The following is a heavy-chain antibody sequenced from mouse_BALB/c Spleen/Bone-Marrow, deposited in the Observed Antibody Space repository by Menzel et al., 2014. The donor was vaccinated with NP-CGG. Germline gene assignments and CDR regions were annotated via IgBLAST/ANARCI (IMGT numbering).Heavy chain of an antibody. D-gene: IGHD4-1*01. V-gene: IGHV14-3*02. CDR2: IDPANGNT. CDR3: ARWEYYAMDY. CDR1: GFNIKDTY. Sequence: EVQLQQSGAELVKPGASVRLSCTASGFNIKDTYMHWVKQRPEQGLEWIGRIDPANGNTKYDPKFQGKATITADTSSNTAYLQLSSLTSEDTAVYYCARWEYYAMDYWGQGTSVTVSS. J-gene: IGHJ4*01.